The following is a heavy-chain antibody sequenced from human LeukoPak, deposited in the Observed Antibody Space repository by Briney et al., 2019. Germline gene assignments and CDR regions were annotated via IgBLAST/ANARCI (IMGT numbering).Heavy chain of an antibody. Sequence: PGGSLRLSWAASEFIFSTYCMYWVRQAPGKGLGWVDFIRHDGSIKNYADSVKGRSTISRDNSKKTLYLQMNSLRAEDTAVYYCAKDSLADIDYWGQGTLVTVSS. CDR3: AKDSLADIDY. CDR2: IRHDGSIK. CDR1: EFIFSTYC. D-gene: IGHD3-16*01. V-gene: IGHV3-30*02. J-gene: IGHJ4*02.